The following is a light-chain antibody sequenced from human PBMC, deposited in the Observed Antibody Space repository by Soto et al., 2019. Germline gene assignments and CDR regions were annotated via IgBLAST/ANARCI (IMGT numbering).Light chain of an antibody. J-gene: IGKJ1*01. CDR1: QSISSW. Sequence: DIQMTQSPSTLSASVGDRVTITCRASQSISSWLAWYQQKPGKAPKLLIYKASSLESGVPSRFSGSGSGTEFTPTISSLQPDDFASYYCQQYNTNSRTFGQGTKVDIK. CDR2: KAS. V-gene: IGKV1-5*03. CDR3: QQYNTNSRT.